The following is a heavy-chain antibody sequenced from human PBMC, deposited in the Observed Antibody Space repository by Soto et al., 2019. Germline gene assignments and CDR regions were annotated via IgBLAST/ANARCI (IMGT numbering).Heavy chain of an antibody. CDR2: IYHSGST. V-gene: IGHV4-4*02. CDR3: ASSRGPSTVTTFMDV. J-gene: IGHJ6*03. Sequence: SETLSLTRPVSSGCISSRNWWSWVRQPPGKGLEWIGEIYHSGSTNYNPSLKSRVTISVDKSKNQFSLKLSSVTAADTAVYYCASSRGPSTVTTFMDVWGKGTAVTVSS. D-gene: IGHD4-17*01. CDR1: SGCISSRNW.